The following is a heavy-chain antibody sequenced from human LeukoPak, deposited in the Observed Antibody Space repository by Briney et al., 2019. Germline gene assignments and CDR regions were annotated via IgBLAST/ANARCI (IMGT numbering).Heavy chain of an antibody. CDR3: AGVKQQLVDY. CDR1: GYTFTSYG. D-gene: IGHD6-13*01. V-gene: IGHV1-18*01. J-gene: IGHJ4*02. Sequence: ASVKVSCKASGYTFTSYGISWVRQAPGQGLGWMGWISAYNGNTNYAQKLQGRVTTTTDTSTSTAYMELRSLRSDDTAVYYCAGVKQQLVDYWGQGTLVTVSS. CDR2: ISAYNGNT.